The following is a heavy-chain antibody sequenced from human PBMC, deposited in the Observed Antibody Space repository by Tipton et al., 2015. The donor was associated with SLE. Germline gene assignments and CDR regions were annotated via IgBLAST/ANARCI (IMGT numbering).Heavy chain of an antibody. D-gene: IGHD6-19*01. J-gene: IGHJ4*02. Sequence: LRLSCTVSGGSISSYYWAWIRQPPGTGLEWIGYNYYNGDTNSNASLKSRVTISVDTSKNQVSLKLTSVNAADTAVYYCARAVAAPPWYFDSWGQGILVTVSS. V-gene: IGHV4-59*01. CDR1: GGSISSYY. CDR3: ARAVAAPPWYFDS. CDR2: NYYNGDT.